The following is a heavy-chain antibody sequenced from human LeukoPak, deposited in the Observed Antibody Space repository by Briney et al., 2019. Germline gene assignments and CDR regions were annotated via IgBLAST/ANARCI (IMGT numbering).Heavy chain of an antibody. D-gene: IGHD5-18*01. J-gene: IGHJ4*02. V-gene: IGHV3-23*01. CDR1: GFTFSSYA. CDR2: ISGSGGST. CDR3: AKGYSYGSRYFDY. Sequence: GGSLRLSCAASGFTFSSYAMSWVRQAPGKGLEWVSAISGSGGSTYYADSVKGRFTISRDNSKNTPYLQMNSLRAEDTAVYYCAKGYSYGSRYFDYWGQGTLVTVSS.